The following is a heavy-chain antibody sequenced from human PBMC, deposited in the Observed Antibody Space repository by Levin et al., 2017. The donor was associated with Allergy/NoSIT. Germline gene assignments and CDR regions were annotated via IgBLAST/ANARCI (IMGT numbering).Heavy chain of an antibody. CDR2: MYYTGTT. Sequence: PSETLSLTCNVSGASISGSGYSWGWIRQPPGKGLEWIGSMYYTGTTYYNPSLKSRVTISVNTSKNEVSLKLSSGPDAVTAVYFCATHGSYGYLDHWGQGTLVTVAS. J-gene: IGHJ4*02. V-gene: IGHV4-39*07. D-gene: IGHD5-18*01. CDR3: ATHGSYGYLDH. CDR1: GASISGSGYS.